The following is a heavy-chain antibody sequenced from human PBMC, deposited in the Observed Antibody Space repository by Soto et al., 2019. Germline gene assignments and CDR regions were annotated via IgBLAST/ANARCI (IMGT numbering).Heavy chain of an antibody. CDR1: GFTFSSYA. Sequence: EVQLLESGGGLVQPGGSLRLSCAASGFTFSSYAMSWVRQAPGKGLEWVSVITGSGGSTYYADSVKGRFTISRDNSKKTLYLQMNSLRAEDTAVYYCAKVDDRSCQYYDPFEYWGQGTLVTVSS. CDR3: AKVDDRSCQYYDPFEY. D-gene: IGHD3-22*01. V-gene: IGHV3-23*01. CDR2: ITGSGGST. J-gene: IGHJ4*02.